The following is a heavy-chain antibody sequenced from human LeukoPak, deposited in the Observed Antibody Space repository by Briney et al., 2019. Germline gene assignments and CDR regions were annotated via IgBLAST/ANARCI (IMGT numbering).Heavy chain of an antibody. D-gene: IGHD2-2*01. Sequence: SETLSLTCAVYGGSFSGCYWSWIRQPPGKGLEWIGEINHSGSTNYNPSLKSRVTISVDTSKNQFSLKLSSVTAADTAVYYCARGVAPYCSSTSCPKFYYYYHMDVWGKGTTVTVSS. J-gene: IGHJ6*03. V-gene: IGHV4-34*01. CDR2: INHSGST. CDR1: GGSFSGCY. CDR3: ARGVAPYCSSTSCPKFYYYYHMDV.